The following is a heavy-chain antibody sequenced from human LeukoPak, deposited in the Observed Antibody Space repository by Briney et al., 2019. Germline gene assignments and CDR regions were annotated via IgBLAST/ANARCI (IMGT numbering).Heavy chain of an antibody. Sequence: GESLKISCQGYGYNFATYWIGWVRQMPGKGLEWMGVIYPGDSDTRYSPSFQGQVTISADKSISTAYLQWSSLKASDSAMYYCARVLGSCSSSSCSGLDYWGQGTLVTVSS. CDR1: GYNFATYW. J-gene: IGHJ4*02. V-gene: IGHV5-51*01. D-gene: IGHD2-2*01. CDR2: IYPGDSDT. CDR3: ARVLGSCSSSSCSGLDY.